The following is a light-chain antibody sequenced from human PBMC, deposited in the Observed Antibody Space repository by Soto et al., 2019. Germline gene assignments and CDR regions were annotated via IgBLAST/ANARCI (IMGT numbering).Light chain of an antibody. J-gene: IGKJ1*01. V-gene: IGKV3-20*01. CDR1: QPITSNY. CDR2: GTS. Sequence: ELVLTQSPGTLSLSPGERATLSCRASQPITSNYLAWYQQKAGQAPRLLIYGTSTRATGIPDRFSGSVSGTDFILSISGLEPEDIAVYYCQQYGSSSWTFGQGTKVEIK. CDR3: QQYGSSSWT.